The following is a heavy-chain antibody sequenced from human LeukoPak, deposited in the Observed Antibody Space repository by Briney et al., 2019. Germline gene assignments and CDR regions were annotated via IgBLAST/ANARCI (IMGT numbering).Heavy chain of an antibody. CDR3: ARGGGYCSGGKCHTFDS. CDR1: GGSISSSSYY. Sequence: PSETLSLTCTVSGGSISSSSYYWGWIRQPPGKGLEWIGSIYYSGSTYYNPSLKSRVTISVDTSKNQFSLKLSSVTAADMAMYYCARGGGYCSGGKCHTFDSWGQGTLVTVSS. CDR2: IYYSGST. V-gene: IGHV4-39*07. J-gene: IGHJ4*02. D-gene: IGHD2-15*01.